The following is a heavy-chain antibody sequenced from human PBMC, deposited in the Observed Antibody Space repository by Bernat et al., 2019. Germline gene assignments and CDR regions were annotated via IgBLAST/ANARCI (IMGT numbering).Heavy chain of an antibody. V-gene: IGHV3-7*02. Sequence: EVQLVESGGGLVQPGGSLRLSCAASGFTLTSHWMSWVRQAPGKGLEWVASISQDGSEGHYVDSVKGRFTISGDYAENSLYLQMNSLRAEDTAVYYCARVGNAWCWNEWGQGTLVTVSS. J-gene: IGHJ4*02. CDR2: ISQDGSEG. D-gene: IGHD1-1*01. CDR1: GFTLTSHW. CDR3: ARVGNAWCWNE.